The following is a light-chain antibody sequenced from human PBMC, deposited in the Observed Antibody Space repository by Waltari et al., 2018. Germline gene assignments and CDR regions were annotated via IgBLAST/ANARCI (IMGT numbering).Light chain of an antibody. CDR1: QSIATN. V-gene: IGKV3-15*01. CDR3: QQYNRWPPIT. J-gene: IGKJ5*01. CDR2: DAS. Sequence: EVVMTQSPATLSVSPGERASLPCRASQSIATNLAWYHQKPGQAPRLLVYDASTRAPSIPARFRGSGSGTEFTLTISSLQSEDSAVYYCQQYNRWPPITFGQGTRLEIK.